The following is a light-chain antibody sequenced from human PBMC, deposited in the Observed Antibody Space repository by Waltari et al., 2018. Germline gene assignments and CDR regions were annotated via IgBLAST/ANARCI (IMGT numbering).Light chain of an antibody. Sequence: VLTQSPGTLSLSPGASAPLSCSASQSVGRSVAWYQQKPGQAPRLLIYAASSRATDTPDRCSGSGSGTYFSLTSNRLEAEVFAMYYCQKYKHLPATFGQGSKVEI. V-gene: IGKV3-20*01. CDR2: AAS. CDR3: QKYKHLPAT. CDR1: QSVGRS. J-gene: IGKJ1*01.